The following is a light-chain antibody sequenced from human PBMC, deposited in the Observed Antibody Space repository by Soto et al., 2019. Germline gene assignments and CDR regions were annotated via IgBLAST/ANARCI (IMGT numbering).Light chain of an antibody. V-gene: IGKV3-20*01. J-gene: IGKJ1*01. CDR2: GAS. Sequence: EIVMTQSPATLSLSPGDRATLSCRASQSVRSHLAWFQQKPGQPPRLLIYGASSRATGIPDRFSGSGSGTDFSLTIRRLEPDDFAVYYCKKYGNFWTCGQGTKVDIK. CDR1: QSVRSH. CDR3: KKYGNFWT.